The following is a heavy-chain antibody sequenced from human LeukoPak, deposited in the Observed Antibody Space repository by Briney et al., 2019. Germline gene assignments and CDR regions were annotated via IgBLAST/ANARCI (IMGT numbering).Heavy chain of an antibody. CDR1: GFTFSSYG. Sequence: PGGSLRLSCAASGFTFSSYGMHWVRQAPGKGLEWVAFIRYDGSNKYYADSVKGRFTISRDNSKNTLYLQMNSLRAEDTAVYFCAKAAHSSGWYFFDYWGQGTLVTVSS. J-gene: IGHJ4*02. CDR3: AKAAHSSGWYFFDY. D-gene: IGHD6-19*01. V-gene: IGHV3-30*02. CDR2: IRYDGSNK.